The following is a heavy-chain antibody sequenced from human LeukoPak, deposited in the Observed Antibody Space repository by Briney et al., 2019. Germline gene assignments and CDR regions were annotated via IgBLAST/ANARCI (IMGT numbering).Heavy chain of an antibody. CDR3: ARFSKNYYDRNSPFDY. V-gene: IGHV4-61*02. CDR2: IYTSGST. J-gene: IGHJ4*02. D-gene: IGHD3-22*01. CDR1: GGSISSGSYY. Sequence: PSQTLSLTCTVSGGSISSGSYYWSWIRQPAGKGLEWIGRIYTSGSTNYNPSLKSRVTISVDTSKNQFSLKLSSVTAADTAVYYCARFSKNYYDRNSPFDYWGQGTLVTVSS.